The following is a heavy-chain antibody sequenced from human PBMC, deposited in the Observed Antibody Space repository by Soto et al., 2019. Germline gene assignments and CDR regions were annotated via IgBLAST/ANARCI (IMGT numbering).Heavy chain of an antibody. J-gene: IGHJ6*02. CDR1: GYTFTSYG. Sequence: ASVKVSCKAAGYTFTSYGISWVRQAPGQGLDWMGWISAYNGNTNYAQKLQGRVTMTTDTSTSTAYMELRSLRSDDTAVYYCARGLCSGGSCYIYGSYYGMDVWGQGTTVTVSS. CDR2: ISAYNGNT. D-gene: IGHD2-15*01. CDR3: ARGLCSGGSCYIYGSYYGMDV. V-gene: IGHV1-18*01.